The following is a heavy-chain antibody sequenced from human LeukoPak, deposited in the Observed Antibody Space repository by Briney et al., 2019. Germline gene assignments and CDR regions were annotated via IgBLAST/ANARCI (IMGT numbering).Heavy chain of an antibody. CDR1: GGTFSSYA. CDR3: GAGAYYCSSTSCYYNALDY. V-gene: IGHV1-69*05. D-gene: IGHD2-2*01. Sequence: GSSVKVSCKASGGTFSSYAISWVRQAPGQGLEWMGGIIPIFGTANYAQKFQGRVTITTDESTSTAYMELSSLRSEDTAVYYCGAGAYYCSSTSCYYNALDYWGQGTLVTVSS. J-gene: IGHJ4*02. CDR2: IIPIFGTA.